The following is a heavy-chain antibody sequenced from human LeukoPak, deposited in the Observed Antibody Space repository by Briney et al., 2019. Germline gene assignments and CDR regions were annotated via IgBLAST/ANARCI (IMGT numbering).Heavy chain of an antibody. J-gene: IGHJ3*02. CDR2: ISNSGGDT. Sequence: GGSLRLSCAASGFTFGFYEMSWVRQAPGRGLEWVLGISNSGGDTQYADSVKGRFTISRDNSKNTLYLQMNSLRAEDTAVYYCAKSRSYTVRDAFEIWGQGTKVTVSS. CDR3: AKSRSYTVRDAFEI. V-gene: IGHV3-23*01. D-gene: IGHD3-10*01. CDR1: GFTFGFYE.